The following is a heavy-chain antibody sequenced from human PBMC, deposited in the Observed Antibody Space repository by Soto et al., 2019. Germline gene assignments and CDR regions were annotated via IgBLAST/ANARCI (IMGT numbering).Heavy chain of an antibody. CDR1: GGSISSSSYY. J-gene: IGHJ4*02. Sequence: SETLSLTCTVSGGSISSSSYYWGWIRQPPGKGLEWIGSIYYSGSTYYNPSLKSRVTISVDTSKNQFSLKLSSVTAADTAVYYCARGDSGYDPLDYWGQGTLVTVSS. CDR2: IYYSGST. D-gene: IGHD5-12*01. CDR3: ARGDSGYDPLDY. V-gene: IGHV4-39*01.